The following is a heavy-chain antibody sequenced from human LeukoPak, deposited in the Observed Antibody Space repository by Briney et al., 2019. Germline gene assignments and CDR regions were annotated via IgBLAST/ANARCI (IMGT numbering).Heavy chain of an antibody. V-gene: IGHV3-7*05. Sequence: GGSLRLSCAASGFTFSLYWMSWVRQAPGKGLEWVANIKQDGSEKYYVDSVKGRFTISRDNTKSSMYLQMNSLRAEDTAVYYCVSTATFDHWGQGTLVTVSS. CDR3: VSTATFDH. CDR1: GFTFSLYW. D-gene: IGHD1-26*01. CDR2: IKQDGSEK. J-gene: IGHJ4*02.